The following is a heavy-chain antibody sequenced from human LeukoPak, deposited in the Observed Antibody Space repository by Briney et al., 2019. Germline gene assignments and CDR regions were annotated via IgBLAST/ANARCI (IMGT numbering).Heavy chain of an antibody. CDR1: GFTFNNHA. CDR2: ISGNAGTV. D-gene: IGHD3-22*01. V-gene: IGHV3-23*01. CDR3: ARDWYYYDSSGYSDSDYYGMDV. Sequence: PGGSLRLSCVGSGFTFNNHAMSWVRQSPEKGLEWVAGISGNAGTVIYADSVKGRFTISRDNSKNTLYLQMNSLRAEDTAVYYCARDWYYYDSSGYSDSDYYGMDVWGQGTTVTVSS. J-gene: IGHJ6*02.